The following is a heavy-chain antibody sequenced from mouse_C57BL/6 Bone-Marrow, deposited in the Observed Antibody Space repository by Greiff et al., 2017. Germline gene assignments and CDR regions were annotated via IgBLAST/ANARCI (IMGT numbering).Heavy chain of an antibody. D-gene: IGHD1-3*01. CDR1: GYTFTEYT. CDR2: VYPGSGSI. CDR3: ARHTYRGGYCYV. V-gene: IGHV1-62-2*01. Sequence: VQLQQSGAELVKPGASVKLSCKASGYTFTEYTIHWVKQRSGQGLEWIGWVYPGSGSIKYNEKFKDKATLTADKSSSTFYMELSRLTSDGSAVYFCARHTYRGGYCYVWGTGTTVTVSS. J-gene: IGHJ1*03.